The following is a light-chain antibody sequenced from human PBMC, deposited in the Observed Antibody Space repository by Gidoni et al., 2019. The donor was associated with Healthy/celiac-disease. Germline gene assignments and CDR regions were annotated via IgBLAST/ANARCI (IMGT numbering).Light chain of an antibody. V-gene: IGKV3-15*01. CDR2: GAS. CDR3: QQYNNWPWT. Sequence: ELVMTQSPATLSVSPGERATLSCRASQSVSSNLGWYQQKPGQTPRLLIYGASTRANGIPARFSGSGSGTEFTLTISSLQSEDFAVYYCQQYNNWPWTFGQGTKVEIK. J-gene: IGKJ1*01. CDR1: QSVSSN.